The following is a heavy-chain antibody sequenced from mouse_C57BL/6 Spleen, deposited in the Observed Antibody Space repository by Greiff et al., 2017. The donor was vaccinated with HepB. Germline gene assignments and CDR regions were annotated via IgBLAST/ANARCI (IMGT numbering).Heavy chain of an antibody. CDR3: AKSPKLTDYFDY. CDR2: ISSGSSTI. Sequence: EVKLMESGGGLVKPGGSLKLSCAASGFTFSDYGMHWVRQAPEKGLEWVAYISSGSSTIYYADTVKGRFTISRDNAKNTLFLQMTSLRSEDTAMYYCAKSPKLTDYFDYWGQGTTLTVSS. V-gene: IGHV5-17*01. CDR1: GFTFSDYG. D-gene: IGHD4-1*01. J-gene: IGHJ2*01.